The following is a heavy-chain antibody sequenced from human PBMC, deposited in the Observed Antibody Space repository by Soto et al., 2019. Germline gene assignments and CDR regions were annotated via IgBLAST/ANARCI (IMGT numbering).Heavy chain of an antibody. Sequence: GGSLRLSCAASGFTFSSYAMHWVRQAPGKGLEWVAVISYDGSNKYYADSVKGRFTISRDNSKNTLYLQMNSLRAEDTAVYYCARRDSSSWYLSPYYYYGMDVWGQGTTVTVSS. CDR2: ISYDGSNK. CDR1: GFTFSSYA. D-gene: IGHD6-13*01. CDR3: ARRDSSSWYLSPYYYYGMDV. J-gene: IGHJ6*02. V-gene: IGHV3-30-3*01.